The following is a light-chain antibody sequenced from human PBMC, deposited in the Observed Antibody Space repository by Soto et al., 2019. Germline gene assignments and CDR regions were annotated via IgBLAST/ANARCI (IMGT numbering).Light chain of an antibody. CDR3: QQYGSSGT. CDR2: GAS. Sequence: DIVWAQSPGTLSLSPWERATLXCSGSQSVSNNYLAWYQQKPGQAPRLLIYGASNRATGIPDRFSGSGSGTDFTLTISRLEPEDFAVYYCQQYGSSGTVGQGTKVDI. CDR1: QSVSNNY. J-gene: IGKJ1*01. V-gene: IGKV3-20*01.